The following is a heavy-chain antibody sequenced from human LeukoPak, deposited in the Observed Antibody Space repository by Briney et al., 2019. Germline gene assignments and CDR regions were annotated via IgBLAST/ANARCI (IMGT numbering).Heavy chain of an antibody. Sequence: ETLSLTCTVSGGSISSYYWSWIRQPPGKGLEWIGSIYYSGSTYYNPSLKSRVTISVDTSKNQFSLKLSSVTAADTAVYYCARDILTGSDYWGQGTLVTVSS. D-gene: IGHD3-9*01. V-gene: IGHV4-39*02. CDR1: GGSISSYY. CDR3: ARDILTGSDY. CDR2: IYYSGST. J-gene: IGHJ4*02.